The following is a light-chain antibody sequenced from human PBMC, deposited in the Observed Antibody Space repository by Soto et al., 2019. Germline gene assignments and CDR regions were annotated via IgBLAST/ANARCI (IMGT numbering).Light chain of an antibody. V-gene: IGKV3-15*01. CDR3: QQRSNWPLT. CDR2: GAS. Sequence: EIVMTQSPATLSVSPGERATLSCRASQSVSSNLAWYQQKPGQAPRLLIYGASGRATGIPARFSGSGSGTEFTLTISSLEPEDFAVYYCQQRSNWPLTFGQGTRLEIK. J-gene: IGKJ5*01. CDR1: QSVSSN.